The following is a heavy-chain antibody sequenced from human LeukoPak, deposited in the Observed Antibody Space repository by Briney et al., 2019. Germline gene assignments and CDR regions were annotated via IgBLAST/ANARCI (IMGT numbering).Heavy chain of an antibody. J-gene: IGHJ4*02. CDR2: VNHSGST. Sequence: SETLSLTCAVYGGSFSGYYWSWIRQPPGKGLEWIGEVNHSGSTNYNPSLKSRVTISVDTSKNQFSLKLSSVTAADTAVYYCARQSTGILTGYYRGGYYFDYWGQGTLVTVSS. CDR3: ARQSTGILTGYYRGGYYFDY. CDR1: GGSFSGYY. D-gene: IGHD3-9*01. V-gene: IGHV4-34*01.